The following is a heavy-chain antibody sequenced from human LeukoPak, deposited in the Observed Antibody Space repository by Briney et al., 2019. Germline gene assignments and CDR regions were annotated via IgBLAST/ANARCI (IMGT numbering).Heavy chain of an antibody. V-gene: IGHV4-4*07. CDR1: GGSISTDY. CDR2: IYTSGNT. CDR3: ATDIALVPATSPSGAFDI. D-gene: IGHD2-2*01. Sequence: PSETLSLTCTVSGGSISTDYWSWIRQPPGKGLEWIGRIYTSGNTNYNPSLRSRVTMSIDASKSEFSLNLRSVTAADTALYYCATDIALVPATSPSGAFDIWGHGTVVTVSS. J-gene: IGHJ3*02.